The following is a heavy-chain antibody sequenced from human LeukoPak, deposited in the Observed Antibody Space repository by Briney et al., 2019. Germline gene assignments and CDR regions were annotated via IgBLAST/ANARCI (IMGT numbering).Heavy chain of an antibody. CDR2: ISGYNGNT. CDR1: GYTFTSYA. CDR3: ARGYSYGSDYYYGMDV. J-gene: IGHJ6*02. D-gene: IGHD5-18*01. Sequence: ASVKVSFKASGYTFTSYAISWVRQAPGQGLEWMEWISGYNGNTKYAQKVQGRVTMTTDTSTSTAYMELRSLRSDDTAVYYCARGYSYGSDYYYGMDVWGQGTTVTVSS. V-gene: IGHV1-18*01.